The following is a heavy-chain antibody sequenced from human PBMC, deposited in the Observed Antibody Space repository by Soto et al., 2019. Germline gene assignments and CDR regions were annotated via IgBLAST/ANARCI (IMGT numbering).Heavy chain of an antibody. J-gene: IGHJ4*01. Sequence: QITLKESGPTLVKPTQPLTLTCSFSGFSLNTAGMGVGWIRQPPGKALEWLALIYWNDDGRYNPSLKSRITISHDSSKNLVFLTITNMDPVDTDTYSCARLYNWNFMTPVDYGGRGILVSVSS. CDR2: IYWNDDG. CDR3: ARLYNWNFMTPVDY. V-gene: IGHV2-5*01. CDR1: GFSLNTAGMG. D-gene: IGHD1-7*01.